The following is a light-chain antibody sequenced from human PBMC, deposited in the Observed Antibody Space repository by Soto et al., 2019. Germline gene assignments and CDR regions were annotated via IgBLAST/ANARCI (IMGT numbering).Light chain of an antibody. Sequence: EIMMTQSPVTLSVSPGERATLSCRASQSVGSDLAWYQQKPGQAPRLLIYDASNRATGIPARFSGSGSGTDFSLTISSLEPEDFAVYYCQQRSNWPITFGLGTRLEL. J-gene: IGKJ5*01. CDR3: QQRSNWPIT. CDR1: QSVGSD. CDR2: DAS. V-gene: IGKV3-11*01.